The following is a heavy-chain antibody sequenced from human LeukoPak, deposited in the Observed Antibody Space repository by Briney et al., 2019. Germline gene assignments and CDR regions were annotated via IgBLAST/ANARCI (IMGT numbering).Heavy chain of an antibody. CDR1: GGSFSGYY. CDR2: INHSVST. Sequence: PPETLSLTCALYGGSFSGYYWGWIRQPPGKGMEWIGEINHSVSTNYNPSLKSRVTISVDTSKNQFSLKLSSVTAADTAVYYCARGGMATITPFDYWGQGTLVTVSS. V-gene: IGHV4-34*01. J-gene: IGHJ4*02. CDR3: ARGGMATITPFDY. D-gene: IGHD5-24*01.